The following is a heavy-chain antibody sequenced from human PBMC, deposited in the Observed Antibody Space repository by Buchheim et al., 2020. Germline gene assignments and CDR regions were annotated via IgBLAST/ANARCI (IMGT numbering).Heavy chain of an antibody. CDR2: IKQDGSEK. D-gene: IGHD6-19*01. V-gene: IGHV3-7*01. CDR1: GFTFSSYW. Sequence: EVQLVESGGGLVQPGGSLRLSCAASGFTFSSYWMSWVRQAPGKGLEWVANIKQDGSEKYYVDSVKGRFTISKDNAKNSLYLQMNSLRAEDTAVYYCARAVSSGWYHGWFDPWGQGTL. CDR3: ARAVSSGWYHGWFDP. J-gene: IGHJ5*02.